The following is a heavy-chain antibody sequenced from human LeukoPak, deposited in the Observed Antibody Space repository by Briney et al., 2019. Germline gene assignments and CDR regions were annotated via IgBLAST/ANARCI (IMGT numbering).Heavy chain of an antibody. V-gene: IGHV3-7*05. Sequence: GGSLRLSCAASGFTFSSYCMSWVRQAPGKGLEWVANINQGGGEKYYVDSVKGRFTISRDNAKNSLYLQMNNLRADDTAMYYCTRDLTGTTWSENDYWVQGALVTIS. D-gene: IGHD6-13*01. J-gene: IGHJ4*02. CDR3: TRDLTGTTWSENDY. CDR1: GFTFSSYC. CDR2: INQGGGEK.